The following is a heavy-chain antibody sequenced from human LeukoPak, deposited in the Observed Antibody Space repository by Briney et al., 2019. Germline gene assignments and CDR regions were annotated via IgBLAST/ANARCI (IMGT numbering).Heavy chain of an antibody. CDR1: GFNFRHYA. D-gene: IGHD2-2*01. CDR3: ARGGDFGVPAPLGIDAFDL. Sequence: GGSLRLSCTTSGFNFRHYALTWVRQAPGKGLEWVGFIRSQAYAETTEYAASVRGRFTISRDYSTTVAYLQMNSLKTDDTAVYYCARGGDFGVPAPLGIDAFDLWAKGQWSPSLQ. V-gene: IGHV3-49*04. J-gene: IGHJ3*01. CDR2: IRSQAYAETT.